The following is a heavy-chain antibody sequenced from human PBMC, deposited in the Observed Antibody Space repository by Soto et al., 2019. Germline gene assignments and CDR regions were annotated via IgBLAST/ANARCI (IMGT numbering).Heavy chain of an antibody. Sequence: QVQLGQSGAEVKKPGSSVKVSCKASGGTFGSYTISWVRQAPGQGLEWMGRIITILGIANYAQRFQGTVTITADKSTSTAYMELSSLGSEDTAVYYCASPGGTTVTTHWGQGTLVTVSS. V-gene: IGHV1-69*02. CDR3: ASPGGTTVTTH. J-gene: IGHJ4*02. D-gene: IGHD4-17*01. CDR2: IITILGIA. CDR1: GGTFGSYT.